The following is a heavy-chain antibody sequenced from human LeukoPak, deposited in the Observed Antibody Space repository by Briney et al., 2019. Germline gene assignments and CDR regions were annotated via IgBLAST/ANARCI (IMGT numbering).Heavy chain of an antibody. CDR1: GYTFTSYD. D-gene: IGHD2-2*03. V-gene: IGHV1-69*05. Sequence: SVKVSCKASGYTFTSYDINWVRQATGQGLEWMGGIIPIFGTANYAQKFQGRVTITTDESTSTAYMELSSLRSEDTAVYYCARARGYCSSTSCPPRYWFDPWGQGTLVTVSS. CDR2: IIPIFGTA. CDR3: ARARGYCSSTSCPPRYWFDP. J-gene: IGHJ5*02.